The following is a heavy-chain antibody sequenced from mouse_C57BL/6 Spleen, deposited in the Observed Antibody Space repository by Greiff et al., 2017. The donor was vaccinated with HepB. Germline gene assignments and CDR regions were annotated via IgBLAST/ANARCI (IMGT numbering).Heavy chain of an antibody. D-gene: IGHD3-2*01. Sequence: QVQLQQPGAELVKPGASVKLSCKASGYTFTSYGMHWVKQRPGRCLEWIGRIDPNSGGTKYNEKFKSKATLTVDKPSSTAYMQLSSLTSEDSAVFYCARDRSAHWFAYWGQGTLVTVSA. CDR1: GYTFTSYG. J-gene: IGHJ3*01. CDR2: IDPNSGGT. CDR3: ARDRSAHWFAY. V-gene: IGHV1-72*01.